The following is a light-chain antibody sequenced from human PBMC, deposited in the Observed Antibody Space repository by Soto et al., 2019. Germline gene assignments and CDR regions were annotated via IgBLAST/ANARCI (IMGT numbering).Light chain of an antibody. J-gene: IGKJ2*01. CDR2: GAS. Sequence: EIVLPQSPGTLSLSPGERATLSCRASQSVSSTYLAWYQQTPGQAPRLLIYGASSRATGLPDRFSGSWSGTDFTLTSSRLEPEDFAVYYCQQYGSSAYTFGQGTKLEIK. CDR1: QSVSSTY. CDR3: QQYGSSAYT. V-gene: IGKV3-20*01.